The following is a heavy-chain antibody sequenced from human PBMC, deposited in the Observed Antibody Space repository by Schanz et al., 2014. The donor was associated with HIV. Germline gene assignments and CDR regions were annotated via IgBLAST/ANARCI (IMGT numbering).Heavy chain of an antibody. J-gene: IGHJ6*02. CDR3: GRVSGYYGMDV. Sequence: WTWLRQSPGKGLEWIGEIHHSERTNYNPSLTRRVTLSVDTSKNQFSLKLSSVTAADTAVYYCGRVSGYYGMDVWGQGTAVTVSS. CDR2: IHHSERT. D-gene: IGHD6-25*01. V-gene: IGHV4-34*01.